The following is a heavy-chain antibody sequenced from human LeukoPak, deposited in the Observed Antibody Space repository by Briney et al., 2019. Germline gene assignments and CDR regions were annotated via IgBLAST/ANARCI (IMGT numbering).Heavy chain of an antibody. CDR3: ARVYPWYSRSFKFDY. CDR2: IKQDGSEK. CDR1: GFTFSSYW. J-gene: IGHJ4*02. D-gene: IGHD1-26*01. Sequence: GGSLGLSCAASGFTFSSYWMSWVRQAPGKGLEWVANIKQDGSEKYYVDSVKGRFTISRDNAKNSLYLQMNSLRAEDTAVYYCARVYPWYSRSFKFDYWGQGTLVTVSS. V-gene: IGHV3-7*01.